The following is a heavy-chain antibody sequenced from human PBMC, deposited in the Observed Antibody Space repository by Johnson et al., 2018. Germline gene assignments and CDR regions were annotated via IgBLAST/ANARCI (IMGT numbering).Heavy chain of an antibody. V-gene: IGHV3-9*01. D-gene: IGHD1-7*01. CDR1: GFTFDDYA. J-gene: IGHJ3*02. Sequence: QLVQSGGGGVQPGRSLXLSCAASGFTFDDYAMHWVRQAPGKGLEWVSGISWNSGSIGYADSVKGRFPISRDNAKNSLYLQMNSLRADDTALYYCAREAGSNAFDIWGQGTMVTVSS. CDR2: ISWNSGSI. CDR3: AREAGSNAFDI.